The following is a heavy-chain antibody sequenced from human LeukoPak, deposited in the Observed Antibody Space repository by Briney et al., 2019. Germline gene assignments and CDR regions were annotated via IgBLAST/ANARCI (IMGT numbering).Heavy chain of an antibody. CDR2: IYYSGST. CDR1: GGSISSSSYY. J-gene: IGHJ4*02. V-gene: IGHV4-39*07. CDR3: ASNLYGFYYFDY. D-gene: IGHD3-10*01. Sequence: SETLSLTCTVSGGSISSSSYYWGWICQPPGKGLEWIGSIYYSGSTYYNPSLKSRVAISVDTSENQFSLKLSSVTAADTAVYYCASNLYGFYYFDYWGQGTLVTVSS.